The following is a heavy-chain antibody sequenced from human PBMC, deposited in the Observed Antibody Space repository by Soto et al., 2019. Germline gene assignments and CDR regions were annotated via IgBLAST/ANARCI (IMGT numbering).Heavy chain of an antibody. J-gene: IGHJ6*02. CDR1: GYTFTSYD. D-gene: IGHD6-13*01. Sequence: QVQLVQSGAEVKKPGASVKVSCKASGYTFTSYDINWVRQATGQGREWMGWMNHNSGKTGYAQKFQGRVTMTRNTSISTAYMELSSLRSEDTAVYYCARRGYSSSWYYYYYYGMAVWGQGTTVTVSS. CDR3: ARRGYSSSWYYYYYYGMAV. V-gene: IGHV1-8*01. CDR2: MNHNSGKT.